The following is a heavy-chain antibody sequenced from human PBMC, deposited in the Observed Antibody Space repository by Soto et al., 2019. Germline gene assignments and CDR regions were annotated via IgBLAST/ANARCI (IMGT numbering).Heavy chain of an antibody. V-gene: IGHV3-7*03. CDR3: AKGPGSSWYGYYGMDV. Sequence: GGSLRLSCAASAFTSNGYSMYWVRQAPGKGLEWVANINDDGGNTYYVDSVKGRFTISRDNSKNSLYLQMNSLRAEDTAVYYCAKGPGSSWYGYYGMDVWGQGTTVTVSS. D-gene: IGHD6-13*01. J-gene: IGHJ6*02. CDR1: AFTSNGYS. CDR2: INDDGGNT.